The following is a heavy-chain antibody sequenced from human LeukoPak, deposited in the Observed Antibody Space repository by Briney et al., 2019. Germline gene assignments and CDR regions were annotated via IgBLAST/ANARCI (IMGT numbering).Heavy chain of an antibody. D-gene: IGHD4-17*01. CDR1: GGTFSSYA. V-gene: IGHV1-69*05. CDR3: AREGIPVTPFDY. Sequence: SVKVSCKASGGTFSSYAMSWVRQAPGKGLEWVGGIITIFGTANYAQKVQGRVTITTDESTSTAYMELSSLRSEDTAVYYCAREGIPVTPFDYWGQGTLVTVSS. J-gene: IGHJ4*02. CDR2: IITIFGTA.